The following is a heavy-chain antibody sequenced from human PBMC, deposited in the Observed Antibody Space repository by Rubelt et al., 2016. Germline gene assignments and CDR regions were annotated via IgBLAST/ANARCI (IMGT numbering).Heavy chain of an antibody. J-gene: IGHJ5*02. CDR2: INHSGST. CDR3: ARAGDIVVVVAATHWFDP. V-gene: IGHV4-34*01. Sequence: QVQLQQWGAGLLKPSETLSLTCAVYGGSFSGYYWSWIRQPPGKGLEWIGEINHSGSTNYNPSLKSRVTISVETSKNQFSLKLSSVTAADTAVYYCARAGDIVVVVAATHWFDPWGQGTLVTVSS. D-gene: IGHD2-15*01. CDR1: GGSFSGYY.